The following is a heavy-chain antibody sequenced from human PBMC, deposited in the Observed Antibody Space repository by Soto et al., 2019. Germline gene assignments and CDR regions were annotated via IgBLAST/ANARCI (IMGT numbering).Heavy chain of an antibody. J-gene: IGHJ4*02. Sequence: EVQLVESGGGLVQPGGYLRLSCAASGFTFSSYWMHWVRQVPGNGLLCVSRIDEYGSTINYADSVKGRFTIARDNARKILYLELNILRAEDTALYYCTRDNGGKGAYWGPGTLVTVSS. D-gene: IGHD3-16*01. V-gene: IGHV3-74*01. CDR2: IDEYGSTI. CDR3: TRDNGGKGAY. CDR1: GFTFSSYW.